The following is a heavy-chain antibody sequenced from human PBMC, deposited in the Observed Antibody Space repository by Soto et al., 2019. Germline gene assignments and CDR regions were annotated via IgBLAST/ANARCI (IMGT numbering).Heavy chain of an antibody. CDR1: GGSISSSSYY. J-gene: IGHJ5*02. Sequence: SDTLSLTCTVSGGSISSSSYYWGWIRQPPGKGLEWIGSIYYSGSTYYNPSLKSRVTISVDTSKNQFSLKLSSVTAADTAVYYCARDLGNHYSSRRCWFDPWGPGTLVTVS. CDR3: ARDLGNHYSSRRCWFDP. V-gene: IGHV4-39*07. D-gene: IGHD6-13*01. CDR2: IYYSGST.